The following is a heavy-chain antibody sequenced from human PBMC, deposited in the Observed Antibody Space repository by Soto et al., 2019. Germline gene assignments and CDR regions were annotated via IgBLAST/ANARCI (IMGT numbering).Heavy chain of an antibody. V-gene: IGHV1-18*01. CDR1: GYTFTSYG. CDR2: ISAYNGNT. CDR3: ARIIRGYRYGLWWDY. J-gene: IGHJ4*02. D-gene: IGHD5-18*01. Sequence: ASEKVSCKASGYTFTSYGISWVRQAPGQGLEWMGWISAYNGNTNYAQKLQGRVTMTTDTSTSTAYMELRSLRSDDTAVYYCARIIRGYRYGLWWDYWGQGTQVTVSS.